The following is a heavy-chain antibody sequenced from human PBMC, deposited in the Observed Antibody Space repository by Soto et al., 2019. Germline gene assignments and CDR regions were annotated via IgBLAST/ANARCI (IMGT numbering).Heavy chain of an antibody. CDR2: IIHIGST. CDR1: GGSFSGYY. V-gene: IGHV4-34*01. CDR3: ARGRSYYGSGSYYFGSWFDP. Sequence: SETLSLTCAVYGGSFSGYYWSWIRQPPGKGLDWIGEIIHIGSTNYNPSLKSRVTISVDTSKNHFSLKLSSVTAADTAVYYCARGRSYYGSGSYYFGSWFDPWGQGTLVTVSS. D-gene: IGHD3-10*01. J-gene: IGHJ5*02.